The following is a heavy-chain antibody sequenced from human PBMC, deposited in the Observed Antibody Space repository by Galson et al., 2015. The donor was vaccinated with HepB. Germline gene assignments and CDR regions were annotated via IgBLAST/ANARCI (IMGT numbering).Heavy chain of an antibody. J-gene: IGHJ6*02. V-gene: IGHV1-8*01. D-gene: IGHD3-3*01. CDR3: ARRYYDFWSGPRKSWYYGMDV. CDR2: MNPNSGNT. Sequence: SVKVSCKASGYTFTSYDINWVRQATGQGLEWMGWMNPNSGNTGYAQKFQGRVTMTRNTSISTAYMELSSLRSEDTAVYYCARRYYDFWSGPRKSWYYGMDVWGQGTTVTVSS. CDR1: GYTFTSYD.